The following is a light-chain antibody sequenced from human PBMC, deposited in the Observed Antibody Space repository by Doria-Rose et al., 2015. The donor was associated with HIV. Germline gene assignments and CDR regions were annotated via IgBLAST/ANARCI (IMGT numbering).Light chain of an antibody. CDR2: WAS. CDR3: RQYYDTPS. Sequence: DIQMTQSPESLGMSLGERATLNCKSNQSLLYTSKHYLAWYQQKPGQPPILLIYWASTRQSGVPARFSGSGSGTDFTLTISSLEAEDVAVYYCRQYYDTPSFGPGTTMDIK. J-gene: IGKJ3*01. CDR1: QSLLYTSKHY. V-gene: IGKV4-1*01.